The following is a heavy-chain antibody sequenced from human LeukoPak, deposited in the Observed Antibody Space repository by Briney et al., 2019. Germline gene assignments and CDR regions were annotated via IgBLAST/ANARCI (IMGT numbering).Heavy chain of an antibody. J-gene: IGHJ3*02. D-gene: IGHD6-13*01. Sequence: GGSLRLSCVASGFTVSSNYMSWVRQAPGKGLEWVSVIYSGGSTYYADSVKGRFTISRDNAKNSLYLQMNSLRAEDTAVYYCARATLAAAAFDIWGQGTMVTVSS. V-gene: IGHV3-66*01. CDR1: GFTVSSNY. CDR3: ARATLAAAAFDI. CDR2: IYSGGST.